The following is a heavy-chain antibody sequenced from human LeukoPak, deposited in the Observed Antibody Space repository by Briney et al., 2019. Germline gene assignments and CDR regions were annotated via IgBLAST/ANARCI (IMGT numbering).Heavy chain of an antibody. V-gene: IGHV4-38-2*02. J-gene: IGHJ4*02. D-gene: IGHD3-9*01. CDR3: ASYDILTGYYDY. Sequence: PSESLSLTCTVSGYSISSGYYWGWIRQPPGKGLEWIGSIYHSGSTYYNPSLKSRATISVDTSKNQFSLKLSSVTAADTAVYYCASYDILTGYYDYWGQATLVTVSS. CDR1: GYSISSGYY. CDR2: IYHSGST.